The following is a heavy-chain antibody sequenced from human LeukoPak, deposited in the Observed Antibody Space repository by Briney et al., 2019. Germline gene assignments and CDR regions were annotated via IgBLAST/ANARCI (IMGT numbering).Heavy chain of an antibody. D-gene: IGHD5-18*01. Sequence: GGSLRLSCAASGFTFSNAWMSWVRQAPGKGLEWVGRIKRKTDGGTTDYAAPVKGRFTISRDDSKNTLYLQMNSLKTEDTAVYYCTTDWENSYGRYFDYWGQGTLVTVSS. CDR2: IKRKTDGGTT. CDR1: GFTFSNAW. V-gene: IGHV3-15*01. J-gene: IGHJ4*02. CDR3: TTDWENSYGRYFDY.